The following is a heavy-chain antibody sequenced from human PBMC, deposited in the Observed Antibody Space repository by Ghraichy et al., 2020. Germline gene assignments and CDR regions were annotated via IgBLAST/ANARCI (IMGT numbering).Heavy chain of an antibody. Sequence: GESLNISCAASGFTFSNYWMSWVRQAPGKGLEWVANIKQDGSEKYYVDSVEGRFTISRDNAKNTLYLQMNSLRAEDTAVYYCARESYGRFDYWGQGTLVTV. CDR3: ARESYGRFDY. D-gene: IGHD2-8*01. V-gene: IGHV3-7*01. CDR2: IKQDGSEK. CDR1: GFTFSNYW. J-gene: IGHJ4*02.